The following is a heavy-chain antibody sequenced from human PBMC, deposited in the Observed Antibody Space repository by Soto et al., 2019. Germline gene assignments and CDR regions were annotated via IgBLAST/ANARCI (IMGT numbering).Heavy chain of an antibody. J-gene: IGHJ6*02. V-gene: IGHV3-13*01. D-gene: IGHD3-10*01. Sequence: EVQLVESGGGLVQPGGSLRLSCAASGFTFSSYDMHWVRQATGKGLEWVSVIGTAGDTYYPGSVKGRFTISRENAKNSLYLQMNSLRAGDTAVYYCARDRKVRGVITEYYYYGMDVWGQGTTVTVSS. CDR1: GFTFSSYD. CDR2: IGTAGDT. CDR3: ARDRKVRGVITEYYYYGMDV.